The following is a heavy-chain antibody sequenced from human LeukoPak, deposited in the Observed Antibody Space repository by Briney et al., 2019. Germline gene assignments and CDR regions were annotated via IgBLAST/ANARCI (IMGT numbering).Heavy chain of an antibody. CDR3: ARSRPGYFDY. Sequence: PSETLSLTCTVFGGSFSSYYWGWIRQSPGKGQEWIAYIYSSGDTNYNPSLKSRVAISLDTSKNQFFLNLSFVTAADTAVYYCARSRPGYFDYWGQGTLVTVSS. CDR2: IYSSGDT. CDR1: GGSFSSYY. V-gene: IGHV4-59*01. J-gene: IGHJ4*02.